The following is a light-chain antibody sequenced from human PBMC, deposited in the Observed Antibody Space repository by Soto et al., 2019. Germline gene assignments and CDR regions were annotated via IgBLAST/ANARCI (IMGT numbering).Light chain of an antibody. CDR3: QQYDNSPRT. V-gene: IGKV3-20*01. CDR1: QSVSTRS. J-gene: IGKJ1*01. Sequence: EIVFTQSPGTLSLSPGERATLSCRASQSVSTRSLAWYQQKPGQAPRLLISGASSRAADIPDRFSGSGSGTDFTLTINRLEPEDFAVYYCQQYDNSPRTCGQGTKVDI. CDR2: GAS.